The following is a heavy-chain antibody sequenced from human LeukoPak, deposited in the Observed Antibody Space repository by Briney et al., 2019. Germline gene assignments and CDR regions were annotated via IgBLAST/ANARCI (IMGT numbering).Heavy chain of an antibody. V-gene: IGHV1-2*02. CDR3: ARREYYDSSGYYILNDY. D-gene: IGHD3-22*01. Sequence: ASVKVSCKASGYTFTDYYMHWVRQAPGQGLEWMGWINPYSGGTNYAQKLQGRVTMTTDTSTSTAYMELRSLRSDDTAVYYCARREYYDSSGYYILNDYWGQGTLVTVSS. J-gene: IGHJ4*02. CDR1: GYTFTDYY. CDR2: INPYSGGT.